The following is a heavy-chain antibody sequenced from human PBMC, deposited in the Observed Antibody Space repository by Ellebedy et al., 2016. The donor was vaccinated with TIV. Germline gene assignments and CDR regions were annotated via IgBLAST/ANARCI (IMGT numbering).Heavy chain of an antibody. CDR2: ISYDGSNK. V-gene: IGHV3-30-3*01. D-gene: IGHD5-12*01. J-gene: IGHJ5*02. CDR3: ANSVLNIVATENT. CDR1: GFTFSSYA. Sequence: GESLKISCAASGFTFSSYAMHWVRQAPGKGLEWVAVISYDGSNKYYADSVKGRFTISRDNSKNTLYLQMNSLRAEDTAVYYCANSVLNIVATENTWGQGTLVTVSS.